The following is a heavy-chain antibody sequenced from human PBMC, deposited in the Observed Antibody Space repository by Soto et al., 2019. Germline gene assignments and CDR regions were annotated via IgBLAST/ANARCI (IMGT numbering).Heavy chain of an antibody. CDR3: ARQRTTVVTQAYFDH. D-gene: IGHD2-21*02. V-gene: IGHV4-39*01. Sequence: PWETLSLTCIVSGESISSSSYYWGWIRQPPGKGLEWIGSIYYSGRTYYNPSFKSRVTISIDTSKNQFSLKLSSVTATDTAVYYCARQRTTVVTQAYFDHWGQGALVTVS. J-gene: IGHJ4*02. CDR1: GESISSSSYY. CDR2: IYYSGRT.